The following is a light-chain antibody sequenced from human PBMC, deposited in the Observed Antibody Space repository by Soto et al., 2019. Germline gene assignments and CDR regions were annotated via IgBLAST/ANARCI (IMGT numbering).Light chain of an antibody. J-gene: IGLJ3*02. CDR3: AAWDDSLNGHWV. CDR2: SNN. Sequence: QSVLTQPPSASGTPGQRVTISCSGSSSNIGGNTVNWYQQFPGTAPKLLIYSNNQRPSGVPDRFSGSKSGTSASLAISGLQSDDEADYYCAAWDDSLNGHWVFGGGTKVTVL. CDR1: SSNIGGNT. V-gene: IGLV1-44*01.